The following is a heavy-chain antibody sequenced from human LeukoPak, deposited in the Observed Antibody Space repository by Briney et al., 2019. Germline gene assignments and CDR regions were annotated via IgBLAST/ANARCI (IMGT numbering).Heavy chain of an antibody. CDR2: ISSSDSTI. V-gene: IGHV3-48*03. J-gene: IGHJ4*02. D-gene: IGHD3-22*01. CDR3: AREMDYYDSRPIDY. Sequence: GGSLRLSCAASGFTFSAYEMNWVRQAPGKGLEWVSYISSSDSTIYYADSVKGRFTISRDNAKNSLYLQMNSLRAEDTAVYYCAREMDYYDSRPIDYWGQGTLVSVSS. CDR1: GFTFSAYE.